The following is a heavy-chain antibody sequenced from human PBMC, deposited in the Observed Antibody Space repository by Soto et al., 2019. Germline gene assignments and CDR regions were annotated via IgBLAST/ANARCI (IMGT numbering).Heavy chain of an antibody. CDR3: ARHDYGEPYWYFAL. V-gene: IGHV3-48*01. J-gene: IGHJ2*01. Sequence: GGSLRLSCAASGFTFSSYSMNWVRQAPGKGLEWVSYISSSSSTIYYADSVKGRFTISRDNAKNSLYLQMNSLRAEDTAVYYCARHDYGEPYWYFALWGRGTLVTVSS. D-gene: IGHD4-17*01. CDR2: ISSSSSTI. CDR1: GFTFSSYS.